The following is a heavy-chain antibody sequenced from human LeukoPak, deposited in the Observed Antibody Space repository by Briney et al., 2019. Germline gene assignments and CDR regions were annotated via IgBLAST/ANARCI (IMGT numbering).Heavy chain of an antibody. D-gene: IGHD5-12*01. Sequence: EGSLRLSCAASGFTFSSYAMHWVRQAPGKGLEWVAVISYDGSNKYYADSVKGRFTISRDSSKNTLYLQMNSLRAEDTAVYYCARDRARGYSGYGTWGQGTLVTVSS. V-gene: IGHV3-30*04. CDR2: ISYDGSNK. CDR1: GFTFSSYA. CDR3: ARDRARGYSGYGT. J-gene: IGHJ5*02.